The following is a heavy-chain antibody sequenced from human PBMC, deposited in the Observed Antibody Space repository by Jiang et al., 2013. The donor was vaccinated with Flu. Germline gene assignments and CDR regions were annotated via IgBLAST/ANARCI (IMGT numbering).Heavy chain of an antibody. J-gene: IGHJ6*02. Sequence: GSGLVKPSETLSLTYTVSGASTNSYYWNWIRQPPGKGLEWIGYIYFVGSTNYNPSLKSRVSISIDMSKNQFSLRLSSVTAADTARYYCAGATMVPYGMDVWGQGTTVTVSS. D-gene: IGHD3-10*01. CDR2: IYFVGST. CDR3: AGATMVPYGMDV. V-gene: IGHV4-4*09. CDR1: GASTNSYY.